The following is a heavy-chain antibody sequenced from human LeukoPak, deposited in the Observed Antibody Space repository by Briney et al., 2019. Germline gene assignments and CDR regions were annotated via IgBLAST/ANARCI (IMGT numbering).Heavy chain of an antibody. CDR3: ARMRDPGPFDI. Sequence: ASVKVSCKASGGTFSSYTISWVRQAPGQGLEWMGRIIPILGIANYAQKFQGRVTITAGKSTSTAYMELSSLRSEDTAVYYCARMRDPGPFDIWGQGTMVTVSS. V-gene: IGHV1-69*02. CDR1: GGTFSSYT. J-gene: IGHJ3*02. CDR2: IIPILGIA.